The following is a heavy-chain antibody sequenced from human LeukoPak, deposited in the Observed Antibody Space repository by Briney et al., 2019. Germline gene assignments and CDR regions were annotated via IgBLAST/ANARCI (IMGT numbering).Heavy chain of an antibody. D-gene: IGHD2-15*01. J-gene: IGHJ3*02. Sequence: ASVKLSCKAAGYDFSNYYINWGRQAPGLGLGWFGWIKPRRGVTSYAQKFQGRVTMSGYPSLRKVYSAVSRARADAPPVNFSATAVVVSDDGLAIWGRGTLVPAST. V-gene: IGHV1-2*02. CDR2: IKPRRGVT. CDR1: GYDFSNYY. CDR3: ATAVVVSDDGLAI.